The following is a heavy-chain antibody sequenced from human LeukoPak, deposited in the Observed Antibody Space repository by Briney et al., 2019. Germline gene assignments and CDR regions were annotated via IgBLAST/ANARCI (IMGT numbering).Heavy chain of an antibody. CDR3: ARDSGSCRGCAFDI. CDR1: QFTFSNFW. Sequence: GGSLRLSCAASQFTFSNFWMSWVRQAPGKGLEWVANTNRDGSEKYYVDSVKGRVTISRDNAMNFLYLQLNSLRVDDRAVYYCARDSGSCRGCAFDIWGQGTVLTVSS. D-gene: IGHD1-26*01. CDR2: TNRDGSEK. V-gene: IGHV3-7*01. J-gene: IGHJ3*02.